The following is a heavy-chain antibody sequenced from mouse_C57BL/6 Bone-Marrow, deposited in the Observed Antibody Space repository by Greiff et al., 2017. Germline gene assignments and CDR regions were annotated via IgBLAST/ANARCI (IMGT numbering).Heavy chain of an antibody. CDR2: IDPEIGDT. CDR1: GFNIKDDY. V-gene: IGHV14-4*01. CDR3: SSFDGNYFDC. J-gene: IGHJ2*01. Sequence: EVQLQQSGAELVRPGASVKLSCTASGFNIKDDYIHWVKQRPEQGLEWIGWIDPEIGDTEYASKFQGKATITSDTSSNTAYLQLSSLTSEDTAVYYCSSFDGNYFDCWGQGTPLTGAS. D-gene: IGHD2-3*01.